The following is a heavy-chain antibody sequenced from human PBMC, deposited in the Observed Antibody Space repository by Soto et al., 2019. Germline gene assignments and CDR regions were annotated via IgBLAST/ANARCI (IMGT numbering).Heavy chain of an antibody. Sequence: QITLKESGPTLVKPTQTLTLTCTFSGFSLTTSGVAVGCIRQPPGKALEWLALIYWDDDKRYSPSLKSRLTLTKDTSKHQVVPTMTTMDPVDTATYYFAHRDYRSGFFDYWGQGVLVTVSS. CDR2: IYWDDDK. V-gene: IGHV2-5*02. CDR3: AHRDYRSGFFDY. D-gene: IGHD2-15*01. J-gene: IGHJ4*02. CDR1: GFSLTTSGVA.